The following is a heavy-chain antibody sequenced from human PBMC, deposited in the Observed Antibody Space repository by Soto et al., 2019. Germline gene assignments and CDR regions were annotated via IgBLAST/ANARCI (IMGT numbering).Heavy chain of an antibody. V-gene: IGHV1-2*04. CDR1: GYTFTGYY. J-gene: IGHJ3*02. CDR2: INPNSGGT. D-gene: IGHD6-19*01. CDR3: AREPDMSVAGTDAFDI. Sequence: GASVKVSCKASGYTFTGYYMHWVRQAPGQGLEWMGWINPNSGGTNYAQKFKGWVTMTRDTSISTAYMELSRLRSDDTAVYYCAREPDMSVAGTDAFDIWGQGTMVTVSS.